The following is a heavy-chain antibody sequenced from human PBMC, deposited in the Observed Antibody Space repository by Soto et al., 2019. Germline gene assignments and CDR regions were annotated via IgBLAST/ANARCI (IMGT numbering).Heavy chain of an antibody. CDR3: ARDSGYGSASSVNHYLDY. CDR2: IKRDASEK. V-gene: IGHV3-7*01. J-gene: IGHJ4*02. CDR1: GFAFGNYW. Sequence: EVQLVESGGGLVQPGGSLRLSCAASGFAFGNYWMSWVRQVPGKGLEWLGTIKRDASEKKYVDSVRGRFTMSRDNAKNSLYLQMDSLRGEDTAGYYCARDSGYGSASSVNHYLDYWGQGTLVIVSS. D-gene: IGHD3-10*01.